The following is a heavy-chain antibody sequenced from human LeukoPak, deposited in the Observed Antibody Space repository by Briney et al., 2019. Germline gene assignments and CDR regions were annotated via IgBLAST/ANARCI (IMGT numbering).Heavy chain of an antibody. J-gene: IGHJ4*02. CDR2: ISSSSSTI. CDR3: ARDPAQWLVPADY. Sequence: GSLRLSCGASGFTFSSYSMNWGRQAPGEGLEGVSSISSSSSTIYYADSVKGRFTISRDNAKNSLYLQMNSLRAEDTAVYYCARDPAQWLVPADYWGQGTLVTVSS. D-gene: IGHD6-19*01. CDR1: GFTFSSYS. V-gene: IGHV3-48*04.